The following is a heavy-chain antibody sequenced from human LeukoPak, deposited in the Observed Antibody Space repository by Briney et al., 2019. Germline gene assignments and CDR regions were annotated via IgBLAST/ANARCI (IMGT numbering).Heavy chain of an antibody. CDR3: ARDFLDNYHHYMDV. CDR2: INSDGDTT. V-gene: IGHV3-74*01. J-gene: IGHJ6*03. D-gene: IGHD3/OR15-3a*01. CDR1: GFTFSSYY. Sequence: GGSLRLSCAASGFTFSSYYMHWVRQAPGKGLVWVSRINSDGDTTNYADSVKGRFTISRDNAKNTLYLQMDSLRAEDTAVYYCARDFLDNYHHYMDVWGKGTTVTVSS.